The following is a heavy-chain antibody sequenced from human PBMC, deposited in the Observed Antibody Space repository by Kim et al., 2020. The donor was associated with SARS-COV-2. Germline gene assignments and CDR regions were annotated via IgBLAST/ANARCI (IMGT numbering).Heavy chain of an antibody. CDR3: ASAPLAVGPPTAEIYYYYGMDV. D-gene: IGHD6-25*01. CDR1: GGTFSSYA. CDR2: IIPIFGTA. Sequence: SVKVSCKASGGTFSSYAISWVRQAPGQGLEWMGGIIPIFGTANYAQKFQGRVTITADESTSTAYMELSSLRSEDTAVYYCASAPLAVGPPTAEIYYYYGMDVWGQGTTVTVSS. V-gene: IGHV1-69*13. J-gene: IGHJ6*02.